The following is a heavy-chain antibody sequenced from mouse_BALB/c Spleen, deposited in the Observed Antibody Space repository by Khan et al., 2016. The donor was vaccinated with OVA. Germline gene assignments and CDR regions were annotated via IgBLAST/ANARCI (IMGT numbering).Heavy chain of an antibody. CDR2: VSTGGHYT. D-gene: IGHD1-1*01. Sequence: EVELVESGGDIVKPGGSLKLSCAASGFTFSTYGMSWVRQTPDKSLEWVATVSTGGHYTYYTDTVKGRFTISRANAKDTLYLQMSSLRSEDTARFYCARLAYYYDSEGFAYWGQGTLVTVSA. V-gene: IGHV5-6*01. CDR1: GFTFSTYG. CDR3: ARLAYYYDSEGFAY. J-gene: IGHJ3*01.